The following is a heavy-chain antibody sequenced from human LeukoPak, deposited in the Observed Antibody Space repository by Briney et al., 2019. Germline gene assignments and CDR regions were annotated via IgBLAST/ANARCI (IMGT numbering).Heavy chain of an antibody. J-gene: IGHJ6*02. D-gene: IGHD2-2*01. Sequence: GGSLRLSCTASGFSFTDYEMTWVRQAPGKGLEWISYFGATGTTMFYADSVKGRFTVSRDNDKNSVFLQMDSLRVEDTALYYCTRIYCRRTTCRYFYGMDVWGHGTTVTVSS. V-gene: IGHV3-48*03. CDR1: GFSFTDYE. CDR3: TRIYCRRTTCRYFYGMDV. CDR2: FGATGTTM.